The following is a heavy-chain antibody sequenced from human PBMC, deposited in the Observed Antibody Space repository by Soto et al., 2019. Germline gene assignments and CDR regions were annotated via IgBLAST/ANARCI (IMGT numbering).Heavy chain of an antibody. J-gene: IGHJ5*02. CDR2: IFSNDEK. Sequence: QVTVKESGPVLVKPTENLTLTCTVSGFSLSNAGLGVSWIRQPPGKALEWLAHIFSNDEKSYSTSLKSRLTLSKDTSKSQVVLTMTNMDPVDTATYYCASTYSTSWYWFDPWGQGTLVTVSS. CDR3: ASTYSTSWYWFDP. CDR1: GFSLSNAGLG. V-gene: IGHV2-26*04. D-gene: IGHD6-13*01.